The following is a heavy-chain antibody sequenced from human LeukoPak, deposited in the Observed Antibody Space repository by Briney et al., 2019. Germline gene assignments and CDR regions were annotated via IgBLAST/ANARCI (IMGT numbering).Heavy chain of an antibody. J-gene: IGHJ3*02. CDR2: ISGSGGST. Sequence: GGSLRLSCAASGFTFSSYAMSWVRQAPGKGLEWVSAISGSGGSTYYADSVKGRFTISRDNSNNTLYLQMNSLRAEDTAVYYCARDDQGSSWYLGHSDAFDIWGQGTMVTVSS. V-gene: IGHV3-23*01. CDR3: ARDDQGSSWYLGHSDAFDI. CDR1: GFTFSSYA. D-gene: IGHD6-13*01.